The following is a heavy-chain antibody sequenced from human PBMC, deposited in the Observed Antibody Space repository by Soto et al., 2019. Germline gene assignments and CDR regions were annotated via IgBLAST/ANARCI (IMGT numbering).Heavy chain of an antibody. CDR2: TSYDGANK. V-gene: IGHV3-30*03. D-gene: IGHD3-22*01. J-gene: IGHJ4*02. CDR1: GFTFSDYG. Sequence: QVQLVESGGCVVQPGRSLRLSCAASGFTFSDYGMHWVRQAPGKGLDWVAVTSYDGANKYYADSMKGRFTISRDNSKNTLYLHMNSLRNEDTAVYYCARDRNSMVVVVVEGIDYWGQGTLVTVSS. CDR3: ARDRNSMVVVVVEGIDY.